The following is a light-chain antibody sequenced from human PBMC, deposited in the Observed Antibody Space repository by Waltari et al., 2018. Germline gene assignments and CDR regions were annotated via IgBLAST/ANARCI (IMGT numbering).Light chain of an antibody. CDR2: RND. V-gene: IGLV1-47*01. CDR1: SSNIGSNF. CDR3: ATWDGSLSAVV. Sequence: QSVVTQPPSASGTPGQRVTISCSGSSSNIGSNFVYWYQQLPGATPKVLIFRNDRRPAGVPDRFSCSKSGTSASLDISGLRSEDEANYYCATWDGSLSAVVFGGGTKLTVL. J-gene: IGLJ2*01.